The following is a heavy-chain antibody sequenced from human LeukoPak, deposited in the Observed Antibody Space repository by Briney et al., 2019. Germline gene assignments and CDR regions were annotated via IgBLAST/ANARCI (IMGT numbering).Heavy chain of an antibody. CDR1: GFTFSSYA. CDR3: ARVRWLQLKDYFDY. D-gene: IGHD5-24*01. CDR2: ISSNGGST. V-gene: IGHV3-64*01. J-gene: IGHJ4*02. Sequence: PGGSLRLSCAASGFTFSSYAMHWVRQAPGKGLEYVSAISSNGGSTYYANSVKGRFTISRDNSKNTLYLQMNSLRAEDTAVYYCARVRWLQLKDYFDYWGQGTLVTVSS.